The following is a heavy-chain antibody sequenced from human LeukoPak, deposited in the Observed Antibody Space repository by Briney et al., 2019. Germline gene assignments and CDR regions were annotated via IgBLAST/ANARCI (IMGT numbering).Heavy chain of an antibody. V-gene: IGHV3-23*01. Sequence: GGSLRLSCAASGFTFSSYAMSWVRQAPGKGPEWVSAISGSGGSTYYADSVKGRFTISRDNSKNTLYLEMNSLRAEDTALYYCVKDSTARASNLPDYWGQGTLVTVSS. J-gene: IGHJ4*02. CDR3: VKDSTARASNLPDY. CDR2: ISGSGGST. D-gene: IGHD1-1*01. CDR1: GFTFSSYA.